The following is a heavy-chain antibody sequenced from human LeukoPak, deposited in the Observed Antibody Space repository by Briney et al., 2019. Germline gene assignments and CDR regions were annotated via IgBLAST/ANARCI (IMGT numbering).Heavy chain of an antibody. CDR3: ARDYHGDYSFDY. J-gene: IGHJ4*02. D-gene: IGHD4-17*01. Sequence: GGSLRLSCAASGFTFSSYSMIWVRQAPGKGLEWVSYISGSGGTIYYADSVKGRFTISRDNAKNSLFLQMSSLGDDDTAVYYCARDYHGDYSFDYWGQGALVTVSS. CDR1: GFTFSSYS. V-gene: IGHV3-48*02. CDR2: ISGSGGTI.